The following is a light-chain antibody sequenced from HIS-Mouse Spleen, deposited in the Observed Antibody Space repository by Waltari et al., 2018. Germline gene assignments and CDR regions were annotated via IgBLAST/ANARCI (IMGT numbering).Light chain of an antibody. CDR2: ENS. CDR3: YSTDSSGNHRV. V-gene: IGLV3-10*01. Sequence: SYELTQPLSVSVSPGQTARITCSGDALTKKYAYWYQQKSGQDPVLVIYENSKRPSGIPERFSGSSSGTMATLTISGAQVEDEADYYCYSTDSSGNHRVFGGGTKLTVL. CDR1: ALTKKY. J-gene: IGLJ2*01.